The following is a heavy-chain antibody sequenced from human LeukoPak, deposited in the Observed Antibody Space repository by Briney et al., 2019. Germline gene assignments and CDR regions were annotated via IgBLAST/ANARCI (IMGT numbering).Heavy chain of an antibody. Sequence: SETLSLTCAVYGGSFSGYYWSWIRQPPGKGLEWIGEINHSGSTNYNPSLKSRVTISVDTSKNQFSLKLSSVTAADTAMYYCARDGPDYGDYDFVYWGQGTLVTVSS. CDR1: GGSFSGYY. D-gene: IGHD4-17*01. J-gene: IGHJ4*02. V-gene: IGHV4-34*01. CDR3: ARDGPDYGDYDFVY. CDR2: INHSGST.